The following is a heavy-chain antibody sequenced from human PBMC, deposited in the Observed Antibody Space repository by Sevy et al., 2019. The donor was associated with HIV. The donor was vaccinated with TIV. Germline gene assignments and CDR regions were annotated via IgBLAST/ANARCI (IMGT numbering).Heavy chain of an antibody. CDR1: GDSVSSNSAA. CDR2: TYYRSKWYN. J-gene: IGHJ3*02. D-gene: IGHD3-22*01. V-gene: IGHV6-1*01. Sequence: KQSQTLSLTCAISGDSVSSNSAAWNWIRQSPSRGLEWLGRTYYRSKWYNDYAVSVKSRITINPDTSKNQFSLQLNSVTPEDTAVYYCARGNYYYSSGYYGAFDIWGQGTSVTVSS. CDR3: ARGNYYYSSGYYGAFDI.